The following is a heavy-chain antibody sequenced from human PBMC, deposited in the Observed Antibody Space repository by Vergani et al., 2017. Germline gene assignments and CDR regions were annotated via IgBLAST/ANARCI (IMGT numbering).Heavy chain of an antibody. CDR2: ISGSGSST. Sequence: VQLQQWGAGLLKPSETLSLTCAVYGGSFSGYYWSWIRQPPGKGLEWVSAISGSGSSTYYADSVKGRFTISRDNSKNTLYLQMNSLRAEDTAVYYCAKGAIAVAGRHFDYWGQGTLVTVSS. D-gene: IGHD6-19*01. CDR3: AKGAIAVAGRHFDY. J-gene: IGHJ4*02. CDR1: GGSFSGYY. V-gene: IGHV3-23*01.